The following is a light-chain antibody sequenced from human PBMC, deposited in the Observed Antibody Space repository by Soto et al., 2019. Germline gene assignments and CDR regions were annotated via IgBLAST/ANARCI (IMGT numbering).Light chain of an antibody. CDR1: QSVGSN. Sequence: EIVMTQSPATLSVSPGERATLSCRASQSVGSNLAWYQQKPGQAPRLLIYGASTRATGIPARFSGSGSGTEFTRTMRSLQSEDFAIYFCQQYNNWPPDRTFGQGTKVEIK. CDR2: GAS. J-gene: IGKJ1*01. CDR3: QQYNNWPPDRT. V-gene: IGKV3-15*01.